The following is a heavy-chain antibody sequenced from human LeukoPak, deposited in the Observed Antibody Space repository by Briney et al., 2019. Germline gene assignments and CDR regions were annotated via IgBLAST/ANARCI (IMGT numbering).Heavy chain of an antibody. CDR3: ARASDSSGYYDF. Sequence: GGSLRLSCAAPGFTFNSYWIHWVRQAPGKGLLWVSRINSDGSFTFYADSVKGRFTISRDNAKNTVFLQMNSLRAEDTAVYYCARASDSSGYYDFWGQGTLVTVSS. V-gene: IGHV3-74*01. CDR1: GFTFNSYW. J-gene: IGHJ4*02. CDR2: INSDGSFT. D-gene: IGHD3-22*01.